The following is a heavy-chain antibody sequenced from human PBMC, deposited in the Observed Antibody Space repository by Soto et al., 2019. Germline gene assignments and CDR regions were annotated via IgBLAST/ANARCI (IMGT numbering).Heavy chain of an antibody. J-gene: IGHJ3*02. D-gene: IGHD2-21*02. CDR3: ARDSKYGGNSGDAFDI. V-gene: IGHV3-30*04. Sequence: GGSLRLSCAASGFTFSSYAMHWVRQAPGKGLEWVAVISYDGSNKYYADSVKGRFTISRDNSKNTLYLQMNSLRAEDTAVYYCARDSKYGGNSGDAFDIWGQGTMVTVSS. CDR1: GFTFSSYA. CDR2: ISYDGSNK.